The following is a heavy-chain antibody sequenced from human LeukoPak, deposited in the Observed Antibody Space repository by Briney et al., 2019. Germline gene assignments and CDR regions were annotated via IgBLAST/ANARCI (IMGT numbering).Heavy chain of an antibody. V-gene: IGHV4-39*01. Sequence: PSETLSLTCAVSGGSISSGSYYWGWIRQPPGKGLEWIGSIHYTGSTYYNPSLKSRVTISVDTSKNQFSLNLSSVTAADTAVYYCARLDWSNWCFDLWGRGTLVIVSS. D-gene: IGHD3/OR15-3a*01. J-gene: IGHJ2*01. CDR3: ARLDWSNWCFDL. CDR2: IHYTGST. CDR1: GGSISSGSYY.